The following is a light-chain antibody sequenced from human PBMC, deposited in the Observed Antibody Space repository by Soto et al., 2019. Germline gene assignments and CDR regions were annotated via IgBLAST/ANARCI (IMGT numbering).Light chain of an antibody. J-gene: IGKJ1*01. Sequence: EIVLTQSPGTLSLSPGERATLSCRASQSVSSSYLAWYQQKPGQAPRLLIYGASSRATGIPDRFSGSGSGTDFTLTISRLEPEDFAVYSCQQYGSSPRTFGPGTKVEIK. V-gene: IGKV3-20*01. CDR1: QSVSSSY. CDR2: GAS. CDR3: QQYGSSPRT.